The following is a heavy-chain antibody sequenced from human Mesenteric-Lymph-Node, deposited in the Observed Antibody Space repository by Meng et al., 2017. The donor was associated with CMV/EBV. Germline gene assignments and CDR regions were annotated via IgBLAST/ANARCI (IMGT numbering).Heavy chain of an antibody. J-gene: IGHJ5*02. D-gene: IGHD1-1*01. CDR3: GRGQQTFDP. CDR1: GYSFTGYS. Sequence: VQLVQSRAEVGKPGASVMVSCKASGYSFTGYSIHWVRQAPGQGLEWMGRISPNTGDTIYEENFQGRVTMTRDTSINTAYMELSSLTSDDTAVYYCGRGQQTFDPWGQGTLVTVSS. V-gene: IGHV1-2*06. CDR2: ISPNTGDT.